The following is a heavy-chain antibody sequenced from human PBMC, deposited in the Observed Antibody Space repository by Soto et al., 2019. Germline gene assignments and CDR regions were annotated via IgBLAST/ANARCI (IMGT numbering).Heavy chain of an antibody. D-gene: IGHD2-15*01. CDR1: GFTFSSYW. CDR2: INSDGSST. CDR3: VRTSLVVAAATREDY. V-gene: IGHV3-74*01. Sequence: EVQLVESGGGLVQPGGSLRLSCAASGFTFSSYWMHWVRQAPGRGLVWGSRINSDGSSTSYADSVKGRFTISRDNAKKTLYLKMNSLRAEDTAVYYCVRTSLVVAAATREDYWGKGTLVTVSS. J-gene: IGHJ4*02.